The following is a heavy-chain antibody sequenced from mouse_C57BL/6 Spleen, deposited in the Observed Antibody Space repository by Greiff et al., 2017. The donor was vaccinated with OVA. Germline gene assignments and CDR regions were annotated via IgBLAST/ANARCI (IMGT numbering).Heavy chain of an antibody. J-gene: IGHJ4*01. Sequence: VQLQQSGPELVKPGASVKISCKASGYAFSSSWLNWVRQRPGKGLEWIGRIYPGDGDTNYNGKFKGQATLTADKSSSTAYMQLSSLTSEDSAVYFCAREGNSHWYAMDYWGQGTSVTVSS. CDR1: GYAFSSSW. CDR2: IYPGDGDT. CDR3: AREGNSHWYAMDY. D-gene: IGHD2-1*01. V-gene: IGHV1-82*01.